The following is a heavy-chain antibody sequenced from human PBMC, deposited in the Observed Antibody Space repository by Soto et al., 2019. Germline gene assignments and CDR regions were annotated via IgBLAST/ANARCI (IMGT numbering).Heavy chain of an antibody. CDR3: ARSDRDWYFDL. CDR1: GFTFSSYS. Sequence: GGSLRLSCAASGFTFSSYSMNWVRQAPGKGLEWVSSISGSSSHIYYADSARGRFTISRDNAKNSLSLQMNSLGAEDTAVYYCARSDRDWYFDLWGQGTLVTVS. CDR2: ISGSSSHI. J-gene: IGHJ2*01. D-gene: IGHD3-10*01. V-gene: IGHV3-21*01.